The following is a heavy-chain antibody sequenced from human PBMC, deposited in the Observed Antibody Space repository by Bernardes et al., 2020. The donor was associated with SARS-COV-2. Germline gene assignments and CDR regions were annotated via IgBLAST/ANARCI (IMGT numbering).Heavy chain of an antibody. D-gene: IGHD2-15*01. V-gene: IGHV1-8*01. CDR3: ARGCSGGSCYLY. J-gene: IGHJ4*02. CDR1: GYTFTSDD. CDR2: MNPNSGNT. Sequence: ASVKVSCKTSGYTFTSDDINWLRQATGQGLEWMGWMNPNSGNTGYAQQFQGRVAMTRDTSIRTAYMELSSLRFEDTAVYYCARGCSGGSCYLYWGQGTLVTVAS.